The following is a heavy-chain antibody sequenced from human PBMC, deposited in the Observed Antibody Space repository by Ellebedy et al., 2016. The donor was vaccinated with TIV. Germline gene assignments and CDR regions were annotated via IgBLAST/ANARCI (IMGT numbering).Heavy chain of an antibody. V-gene: IGHV4-59*12. Sequence: SETLSLTXTVSGGSIGGYYWSWIRQPPGKGLEWIGFMYPSGNTYYNPSLKSRVTISVDTSKNPFSLKLTSVTAADTAVYYRARGRTAMVTNPKYFEYWGQGTLLTVSS. D-gene: IGHD5-18*01. CDR1: GGSIGGYY. CDR2: MYPSGNT. J-gene: IGHJ4*02. CDR3: ARGRTAMVTNPKYFEY.